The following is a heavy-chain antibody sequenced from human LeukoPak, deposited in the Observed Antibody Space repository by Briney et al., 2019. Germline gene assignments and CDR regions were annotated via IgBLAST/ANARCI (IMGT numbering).Heavy chain of an antibody. CDR1: GYTFTSYG. D-gene: IGHD6-13*01. V-gene: IGHV1-18*04. J-gene: IGHJ4*02. CDR3: ARDRWFYSSSPPGY. Sequence: ASVKVSCKASGYTFTSYGISWVRQAPGQGLEWMGWISAYNGNTNYAQKLQGRVTMTTDTSTSTAYMELGSLRSDDTAVYYCARDRWFYSSSPPGYWGQGTLVTVPS. CDR2: ISAYNGNT.